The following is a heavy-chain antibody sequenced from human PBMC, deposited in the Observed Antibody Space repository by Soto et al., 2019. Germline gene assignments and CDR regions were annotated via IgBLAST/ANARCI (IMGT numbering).Heavy chain of an antibody. D-gene: IGHD2-15*01. CDR2: IYYSGST. CDR3: ARVGADYYYYMDV. Sequence: SETLSLTCTVSGGSISSYYWSWIRQPPGKGLEWIGYIYYSGSTNYNPSLKSRVTISVDTSKNQFSLKLSSVTAADTAVYYCARVGADYYYYMDVWGKGTTVTVSS. J-gene: IGHJ6*03. V-gene: IGHV4-59*01. CDR1: GGSISSYY.